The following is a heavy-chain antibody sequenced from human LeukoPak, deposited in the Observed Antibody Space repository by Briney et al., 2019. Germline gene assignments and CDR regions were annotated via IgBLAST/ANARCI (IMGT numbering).Heavy chain of an antibody. D-gene: IGHD6-13*01. J-gene: IGHJ5*02. CDR2: INPSGGST. V-gene: IGHV1-46*01. CDR3: ARGGVVIAAAGIGGWFDP. CDR1: GYTFTSYY. Sequence: ASVKVSCTASGYTFTSYYMHWVRQAPGQGLEWMGIINPSGGSTSYAQKFQGRVTMTRGMSTSTVYMELGSLRSEDTAVYYCARGGVVIAAAGIGGWFDPWGQGTLVTVSS.